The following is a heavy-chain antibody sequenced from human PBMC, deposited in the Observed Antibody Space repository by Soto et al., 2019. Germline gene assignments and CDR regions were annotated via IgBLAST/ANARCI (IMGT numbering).Heavy chain of an antibody. CDR1: GFTFSDNN. D-gene: IGHD6-19*01. CDR3: VRTTYFSASSVYTRFFDD. J-gene: IGHJ4*02. Sequence: PXGSLRLTCAGSGFTFSDNNIYWVRQAPGKGLEWVGRSRDKAQGYSTIYAASVKGRFTTSRDESKSSVYLQMNSLKTEDTPIYYCVRTTYFSASSVYTRFFDDWGQGTLVTVSS. V-gene: IGHV3-72*01. CDR2: SRDKAQGYST.